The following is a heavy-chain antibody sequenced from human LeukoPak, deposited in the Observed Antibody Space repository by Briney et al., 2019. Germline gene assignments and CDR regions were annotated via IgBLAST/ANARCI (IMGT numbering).Heavy chain of an antibody. V-gene: IGHV3-9*01. CDR3: AKGNRDSSGFYYYYGMDV. CDR1: GFTFDDYA. J-gene: IGHJ6*02. D-gene: IGHD3-22*01. Sequence: GGSLRLSCAASGFTFDDYAMFWVRQAPGKGLEWVSGISWDSKNIGYAASVKGRFTISRDNAKNSLYLQMNSLRAEDTAFYYCAKGNRDSSGFYYYYGMDVWGQGTTVTVSS. CDR2: ISWDSKNI.